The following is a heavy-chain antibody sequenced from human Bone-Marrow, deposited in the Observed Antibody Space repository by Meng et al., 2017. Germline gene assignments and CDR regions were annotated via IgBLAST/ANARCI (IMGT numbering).Heavy chain of an antibody. Sequence: GESLKISCAASGFTFSSYWMSWVRQAPGKGLEWVANIKQDGSEKYYVDSVKGRFTISRDNAKNSLYLQMNSLSAEDTAVYYCAREVNGVDYWGQGTLVTVSS. J-gene: IGHJ4*02. CDR3: AREVNGVDY. D-gene: IGHD2-8*01. CDR2: IKQDGSEK. V-gene: IGHV3-7*01. CDR1: GFTFSSYW.